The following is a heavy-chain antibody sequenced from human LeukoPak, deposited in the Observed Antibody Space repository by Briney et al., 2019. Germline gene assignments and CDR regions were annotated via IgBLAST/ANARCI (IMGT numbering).Heavy chain of an antibody. CDR1: GFNFNDYA. CDR2: ISWNSGTL. CDR3: AKASADWYFDL. D-gene: IGHD2-2*01. J-gene: IGHJ2*01. Sequence: GGSLRPSCAASGFNFNDYAMHWVRHAPGKGLEWVSGISWNSGTLAYADSVKGRFTISRDNSKKSLYLQMNSLRAEDMALYYCAKASADWYFDLWGRGTLVTVSS. V-gene: IGHV3-9*03.